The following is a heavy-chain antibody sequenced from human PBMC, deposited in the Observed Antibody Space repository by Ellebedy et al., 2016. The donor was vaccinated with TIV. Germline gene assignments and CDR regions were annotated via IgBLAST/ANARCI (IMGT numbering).Heavy chain of an antibody. Sequence: MPSETLSLTCAVSGGFISNYYWTWIRQSPETGLEWIGYIYHSGSNGSNPSLKSRVTISVDTPRNQFSLKLNSVAAADTAVYYCARGAPFPYYFDSWGQGLLVTVSS. CDR3: ARGAPFPYYFDS. J-gene: IGHJ4*02. CDR1: GGFISNYY. V-gene: IGHV4-59*01. CDR2: IYHSGSN.